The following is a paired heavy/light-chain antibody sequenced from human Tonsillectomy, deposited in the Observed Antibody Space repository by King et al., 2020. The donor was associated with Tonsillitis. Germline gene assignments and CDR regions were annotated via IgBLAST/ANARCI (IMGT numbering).Heavy chain of an antibody. V-gene: IGHV5-10-1*03. CDR3: ARLEHYYGTGSSPYGMDV. CDR2: IDPSDSYT. CDR1: GYSFTSYW. D-gene: IGHD3-10*01. J-gene: IGHJ6*02. Sequence: EVQLVQSGAELKKPGESLRISCQGSGYSFTSYWITWVRQLPGKGLEWMGRIDPSDSYTKYSPSFQGHVTISADGSISTAYLQRSSLRASDTATYYCARLEHYYGTGSSPYGMDVWGQGTPVTVSS.
Light chain of an antibody. V-gene: IGKV1-39*01. Sequence: DIQMTQSPSSLSASVGDRVTITCRASQSINNYLNWYQQKPGKAPNLLISAASTLQSGVPSRFSRSGSGTDFTLTISSLQPEDFATYHCQQSYRTPFTFGQGTRLEIK. CDR2: AAS. CDR1: QSINNY. CDR3: QQSYRTPFT. J-gene: IGKJ2*01.